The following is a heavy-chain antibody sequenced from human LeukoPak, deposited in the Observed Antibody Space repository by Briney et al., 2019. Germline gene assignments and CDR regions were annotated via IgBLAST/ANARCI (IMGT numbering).Heavy chain of an antibody. V-gene: IGHV3-74*01. Sequence: TGGSLRLSCAACGFTFISCDMHWVRQAPGKGLVWVSRISNDGGNTSYADSVKGRFTISRDNSKNTLYLQMNSLRAEDTAVYYCAKDRDSSGWSVRRIDYWGQGTLVTVSS. CDR3: AKDRDSSGWSVRRIDY. J-gene: IGHJ4*02. CDR1: GFTFISCD. D-gene: IGHD6-19*01. CDR2: ISNDGGNT.